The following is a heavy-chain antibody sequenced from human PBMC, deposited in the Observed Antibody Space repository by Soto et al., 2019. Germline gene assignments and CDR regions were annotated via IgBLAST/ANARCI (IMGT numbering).Heavy chain of an antibody. CDR1: RLTFSNYE. V-gene: IGHV3-48*03. J-gene: IGHJ3*02. CDR2: IGSGGRTT. D-gene: IGHD3-10*01. CDR3: ATSSGGGGAFDI. Sequence: EVQLVESGGGLVLPGGSLRLSCAASRLTFSNYEMNWVRQAPGKGLEWVSYIGSGGRTTYYADSLKGRFTISRDNAKNSRYLQMNSLRAEDTAVYHCATSSGGGGAFDIWGQGTTVTVSS.